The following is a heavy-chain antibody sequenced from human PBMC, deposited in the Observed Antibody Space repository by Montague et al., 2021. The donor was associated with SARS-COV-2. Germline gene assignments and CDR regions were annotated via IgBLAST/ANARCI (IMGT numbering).Heavy chain of an antibody. CDR1: GGSFTDYY. CDR3: ARGQVSVYGVLIMLPASGPFDV. V-gene: IGHV4-34*01. J-gene: IGHJ3*01. CDR2: VDHSGSA. D-gene: IGHD3-3*01. Sequence: SETLSLTCAVYGGSFTDYYWTWIRQAPGTGLEWIGEVDHSGSASSNPSLTLRVSISVDRSKNQFSLNLRSVTATDTATSYCARGQVSVYGVLIMLPASGPFDVWGRGTMVLVSP.